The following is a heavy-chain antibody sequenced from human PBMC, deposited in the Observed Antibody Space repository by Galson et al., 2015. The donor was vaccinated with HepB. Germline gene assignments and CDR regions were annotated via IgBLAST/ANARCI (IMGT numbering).Heavy chain of an antibody. CDR2: IKSKTEARTI. CDR1: GFTFSNAW. Sequence: SLRLSCAASGFTFSNAWMNWVRQAPGKGPELVGRIKSKTEARTIDYAAPVKGRFTISRDDSKNTLYVQMSSLKTEDTAGYYCTTVTTTSPYWGQGTLVTVSS. J-gene: IGHJ4*02. V-gene: IGHV3-15*01. CDR3: TTVTTTSPY. D-gene: IGHD4-17*01.